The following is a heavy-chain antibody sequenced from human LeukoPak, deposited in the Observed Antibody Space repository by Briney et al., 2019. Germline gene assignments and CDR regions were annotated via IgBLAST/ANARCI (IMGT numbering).Heavy chain of an antibody. Sequence: QPGGSLRLSCAASGFTFSSYGMHWVRQAPEKGLDWVSVISGSAHKIRYADSVKGRFTISRDNAKNSLYLQMNSLRAEDTAVYYCARKGDLDYWGQGTLVTVSS. V-gene: IGHV3-48*01. J-gene: IGHJ4*02. CDR2: ISGSAHKI. CDR3: ARKGDLDY. D-gene: IGHD3-16*01. CDR1: GFTFSSYG.